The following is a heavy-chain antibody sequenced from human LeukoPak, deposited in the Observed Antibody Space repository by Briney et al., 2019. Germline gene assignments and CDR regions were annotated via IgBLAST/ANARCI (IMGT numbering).Heavy chain of an antibody. Sequence: PGGSLRLSCAASGFTFSNYMMHWVRQAPGKGLVWVSRIKSDGITITYADSVKGRFTISRDDSKNTLYLLMDSLRAEDTAVYFCTKGSAGGRPYYFDNWGQGTLVTVSS. V-gene: IGHV3-74*01. CDR1: GFTFSNYM. J-gene: IGHJ4*02. CDR2: IKSDGITI. CDR3: TKGSAGGRPYYFDN. D-gene: IGHD2-15*01.